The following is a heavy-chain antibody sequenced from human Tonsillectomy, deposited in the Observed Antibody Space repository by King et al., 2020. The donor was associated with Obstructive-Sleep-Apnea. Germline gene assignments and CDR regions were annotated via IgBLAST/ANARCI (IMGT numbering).Heavy chain of an antibody. CDR1: GGSISSDY. CDR2: LYYTGTT. J-gene: IGHJ4*02. D-gene: IGHD3-10*01. CDR3: AKGLPGEWNS. V-gene: IGHV4-59*01. Sequence: QLQESGPGLVKPSENLSLLCTVSGGSISSDYWSWIRQPPGKGLEWIGYLYYTGTTKYNPSLKSRVSMSADTSRTQFSLRLTFVTAADTAVYYCAKGLPGEWNSWGQGTLVTVSS.